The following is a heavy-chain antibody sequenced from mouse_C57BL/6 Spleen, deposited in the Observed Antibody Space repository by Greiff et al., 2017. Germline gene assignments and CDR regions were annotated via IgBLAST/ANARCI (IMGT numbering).Heavy chain of an antibody. CDR3: ASTMITTRFAY. D-gene: IGHD2-4*01. J-gene: IGHJ3*01. CDR1: GYTFTGYW. Sequence: QVQLQQSGAELMKPGASVKLSCKATGYTFTGYWIEWVKQRPGHGLEWIGEILPGSGSTNYNEKFQGKATFTADTSSNTAYMQLRSLTTEDSSIYYCASTMITTRFAYWGQGTLVTVSA. V-gene: IGHV1-9*01. CDR2: ILPGSGST.